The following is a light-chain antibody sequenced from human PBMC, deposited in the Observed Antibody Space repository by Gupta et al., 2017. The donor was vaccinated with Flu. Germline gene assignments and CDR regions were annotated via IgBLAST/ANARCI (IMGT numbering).Light chain of an antibody. CDR2: DAS. CDR1: QSINTY. V-gene: IGKV1-39*01. J-gene: IGKJ1*01. CDR3: QQTHTIPRT. Sequence: DIQMTQSPSSLSASLGDRITITCRASQSINTYLNWYQQKPGKAPKLLLYDASTLKSGAPPRFTGSGSGTDFSLTICSLQREDFATYSCQQTHTIPRTFGQGTEVEIK.